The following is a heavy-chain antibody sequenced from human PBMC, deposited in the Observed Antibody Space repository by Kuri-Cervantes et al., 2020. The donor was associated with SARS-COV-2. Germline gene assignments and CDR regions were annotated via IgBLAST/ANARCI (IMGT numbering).Heavy chain of an antibody. CDR1: GGSISSSSYY. Sequence: ESLKISCTVSGGSISSSSYYWGWIRQPPGKGLEWIGSIYYSGSTYYNPSLKSRVTISVDTSKNQFSLKLSSVTAADTVVYYCARQPPESRYSSSPSPFDYWGQGTRVTVSS. CDR3: ARQPPESRYSSSPSPFDY. V-gene: IGHV4-39*01. CDR2: IYYSGST. D-gene: IGHD6-6*01. J-gene: IGHJ4*02.